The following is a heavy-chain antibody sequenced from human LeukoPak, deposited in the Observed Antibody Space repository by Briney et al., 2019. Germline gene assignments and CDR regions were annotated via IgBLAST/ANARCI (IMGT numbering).Heavy chain of an antibody. J-gene: IGHJ4*02. CDR2: INPNSGGT. Sequence: ASVKLSCKASGYTFTDYYMHWVRQAPGQGLEWMGWINPNSGGTNYAQKFQGRVTMTRDTSISTAYMELSSLRSDDTAVYYCARVLVPAGGGVVDYWGQGTLVTVSS. CDR3: ARVLVPAGGGVVDY. V-gene: IGHV1-2*02. D-gene: IGHD3-16*01. CDR1: GYTFTDYY.